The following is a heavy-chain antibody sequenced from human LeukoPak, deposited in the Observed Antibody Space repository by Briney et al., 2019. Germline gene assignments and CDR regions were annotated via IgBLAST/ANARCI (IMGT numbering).Heavy chain of an antibody. CDR1: VYTFTIYD. CDR3: ARGQGYYGSGSHY. J-gene: IGHJ4*02. CDR2: MNPNSGNT. D-gene: IGHD3-10*01. V-gene: IGHV1-8*01. Sequence: GASVKVSCKASVYTFTIYDINWAPQATGQGLEWRGWMNPNSGNTGYAQKFERRVTMTRNTSISTAYMELSSLRSEDTAVYYCARGQGYYGSGSHYWGQGTLVTVSS.